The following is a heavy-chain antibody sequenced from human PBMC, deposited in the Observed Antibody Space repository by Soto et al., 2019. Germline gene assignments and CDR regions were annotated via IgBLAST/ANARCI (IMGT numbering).Heavy chain of an antibody. CDR1: CRSISNSSYY. D-gene: IGHD1-26*01. Sequence: SETISLRLSISCRSISNSSYYWGWIRQPPRKGLEWIGSIYXSGSIYYNHSLESRVTISVDTSKNKFSLKLSSVTAEDTAEYYFGRWRNSGSYFDPRGQGILVTVSS. V-gene: IGHV4-39*01. CDR3: GRWRNSGSYFDP. J-gene: IGHJ5*02. CDR2: IYXSGSI.